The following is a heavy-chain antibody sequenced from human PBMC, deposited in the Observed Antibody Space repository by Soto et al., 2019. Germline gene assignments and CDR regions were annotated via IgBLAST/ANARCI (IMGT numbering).Heavy chain of an antibody. Sequence: PGGSLRLSCAASGFTFSSYAMSWVRQAPGKGLEWVSAISGSGGSTYYADSVKGRFTISRDNAKNSLYLQMNSLRAEDTAVYYCARDHRQDYGELLVDIPYFDYWGQGTLVTVSS. CDR3: ARDHRQDYGELLVDIPYFDY. V-gene: IGHV3-23*01. D-gene: IGHD4-17*01. CDR2: ISGSGGST. CDR1: GFTFSSYA. J-gene: IGHJ4*02.